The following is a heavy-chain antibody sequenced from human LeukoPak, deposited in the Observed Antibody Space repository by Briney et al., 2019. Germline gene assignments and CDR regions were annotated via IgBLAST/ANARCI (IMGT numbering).Heavy chain of an antibody. CDR2: IIPIFGTA. CDR1: VGTFNNYA. V-gene: IGHV1-69*06. D-gene: IGHD2-15*01. Sequence: SVTVSCKPSVGTFNNYAISWVRQAPGQGLEWMGRIIPIFGTANYAQKFQGRVTITADKSTSTAYMELSSLRSEDTAVYYCATSGGVVVVAATPSEYWGQGTLVTVSS. J-gene: IGHJ4*02. CDR3: ATSGGVVVVAATPSEY.